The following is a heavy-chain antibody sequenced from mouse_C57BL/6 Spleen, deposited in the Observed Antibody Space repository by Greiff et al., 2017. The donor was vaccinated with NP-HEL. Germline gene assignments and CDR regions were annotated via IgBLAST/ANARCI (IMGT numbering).Heavy chain of an antibody. J-gene: IGHJ1*03. CDR3: ARSGTGGYFDV. CDR2: IDPSDSET. Sequence: QVHVKQPGAELVRPGSSVKLSCKASGYTFTSYWMHWVKQRPIQGLEWIGNIDPSDSETHYNQKFKDKATLTVDKSSSTAYMQLSSLTSEDSAVYYCARSGTGGYFDVWGTGTTVTVSS. D-gene: IGHD3-1*01. CDR1: GYTFTSYW. V-gene: IGHV1-52*01.